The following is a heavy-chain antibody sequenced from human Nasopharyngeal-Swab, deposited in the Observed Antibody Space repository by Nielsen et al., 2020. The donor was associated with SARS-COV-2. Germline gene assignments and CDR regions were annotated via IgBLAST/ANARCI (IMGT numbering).Heavy chain of an antibody. Sequence: SETLSLTCAVYGLSFSGYYWSWIRQPPGKGLEWIGEINHSGSTNYNPSLKSRVTISVDTSKNQFSLKLSSVTAADTAVYYCALAAAGTSYYYGMDVWGQGTTVTVSS. V-gene: IGHV4-34*01. CDR3: ALAAAGTSYYYGMDV. CDR1: GLSFSGYY. J-gene: IGHJ6*02. D-gene: IGHD6-13*01. CDR2: INHSGST.